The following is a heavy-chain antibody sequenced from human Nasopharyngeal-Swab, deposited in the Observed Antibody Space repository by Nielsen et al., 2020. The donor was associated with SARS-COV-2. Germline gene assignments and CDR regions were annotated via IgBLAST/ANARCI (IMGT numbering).Heavy chain of an antibody. J-gene: IGHJ6*03. CDR2: ISSSSSYI. V-gene: IGHV3-21*01. Sequence: WIRQPPGKGLEWGSSISSSSSYIYYADSVKGRFTISRDNAKNSLYLQMNILRAEDTAVYYCASSPYVMIFGVVERGQDYYYYMDVWGKGTTVTVSS. D-gene: IGHD3-3*01. CDR3: ASSPYVMIFGVVERGQDYYYYMDV.